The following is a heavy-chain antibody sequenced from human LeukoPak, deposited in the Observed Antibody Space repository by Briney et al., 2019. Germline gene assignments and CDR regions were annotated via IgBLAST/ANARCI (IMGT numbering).Heavy chain of an antibody. CDR3: VEDKSGVGIDY. J-gene: IGHJ4*02. CDR2: ISGDGGRT. V-gene: IGHV3-43*02. CDR1: GFTFHDHA. D-gene: IGHD2-8*01. Sequence: GGSLRLSCAASGFTFHDHAMHWVRQAPGKGLEWVSLISGDGGRTYYADSVKGRFTISRDNSENSLYLRMNSLRTEDTALYYCVEDKSGVGIDYWGQGTLVTVSS.